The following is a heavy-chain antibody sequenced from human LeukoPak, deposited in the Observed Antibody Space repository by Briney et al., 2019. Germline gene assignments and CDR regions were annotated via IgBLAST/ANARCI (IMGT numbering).Heavy chain of an antibody. J-gene: IGHJ4*02. CDR2: INPNSGGT. Sequence: ASVKVSCKASGYTFTGYYMHWVRQAPGQGLEWMGWINPNSGGTNYAQKFQGWVTMTRDTSISTAYMKLSRLRSDDTAVYYCARGEHGTTWYVDYWGQGTQVTVSS. V-gene: IGHV1-2*04. D-gene: IGHD6-13*01. CDR3: ARGEHGTTWYVDY. CDR1: GYTFTGYY.